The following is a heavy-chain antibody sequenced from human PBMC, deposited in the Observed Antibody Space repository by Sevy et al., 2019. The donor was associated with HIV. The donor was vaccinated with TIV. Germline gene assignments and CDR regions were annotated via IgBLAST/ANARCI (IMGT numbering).Heavy chain of an antibody. J-gene: IGHJ4*02. Sequence: GGSLRLSCAASGFVLYDYSMSWIRQAPGKGLEWVATLSFGCGKINYADSVKGRFTISRDNSKNSFYLQMDNLRVEDTALYYCAREGCTRPHDYWGQGPRVTVSS. V-gene: IGHV3-23*01. CDR2: LSFGCGKI. D-gene: IGHD2-8*01. CDR1: GFVLYDYS. CDR3: AREGCTRPHDY.